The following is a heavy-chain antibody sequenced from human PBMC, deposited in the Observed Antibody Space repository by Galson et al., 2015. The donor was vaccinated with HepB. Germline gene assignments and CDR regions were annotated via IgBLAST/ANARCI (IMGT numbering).Heavy chain of an antibody. V-gene: IGHV3-7*01. J-gene: IGHJ4*02. CDR3: ARDEVVTTITTFDY. D-gene: IGHD5-12*01. Sequence: SLSLSCAASGFTFSSYWMSWVRQAPGKGLEWVANIKQDGSEKNYVDSVEGRFTISRDNAKNSLYLQMNSLRVGDTAVYYCARDEVVTTITTFDYWGQGTLVTVSS. CDR1: GFTFSSYW. CDR2: IKQDGSEK.